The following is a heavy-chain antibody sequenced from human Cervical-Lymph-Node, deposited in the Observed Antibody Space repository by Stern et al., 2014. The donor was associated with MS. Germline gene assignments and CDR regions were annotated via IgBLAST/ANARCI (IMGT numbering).Heavy chain of an antibody. Sequence: DQLVESGAEVKKPGASVKVSCKASGYSFTSHYMHWVRQAPGQGLEWVGIINPSGDSASYAQKLQGRDTMSRDTSTSTVYMELSSLRSEDTAVYYCASGTGSKRPTGNYWGQGTLVTVSS. CDR1: GYSFTSHY. V-gene: IGHV1-46*01. CDR2: INPSGDSA. CDR3: ASGTGSKRPTGNY. J-gene: IGHJ4*02. D-gene: IGHD3/OR15-3a*01.